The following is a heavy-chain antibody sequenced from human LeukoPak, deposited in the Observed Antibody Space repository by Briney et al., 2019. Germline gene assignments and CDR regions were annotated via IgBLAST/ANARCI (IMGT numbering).Heavy chain of an antibody. CDR3: TTADLYSSGWYVPDY. D-gene: IGHD6-19*01. Sequence: GGSLRLSCAASGFTFRSYWMSWVRQAPGKGLEWVGRIKSKTDGGTTDYAAPVKGRFTISRDDSKNTLYLQMNSLKTEDTAVYYCTTADLYSSGWYVPDYWGQGTLVTVSS. V-gene: IGHV3-15*01. J-gene: IGHJ4*02. CDR2: IKSKTDGGTT. CDR1: GFTFRSYW.